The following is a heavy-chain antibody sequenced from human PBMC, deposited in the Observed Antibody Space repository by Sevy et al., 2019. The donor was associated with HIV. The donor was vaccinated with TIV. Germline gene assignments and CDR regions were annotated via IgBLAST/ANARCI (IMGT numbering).Heavy chain of an antibody. D-gene: IGHD3-10*01. CDR2: ISGSGGST. V-gene: IGHV3-23*01. CDR3: AKVVRDYYGSGSYYWFDY. J-gene: IGHJ4*02. CDR1: GFTFSSYA. Sequence: GGSLRLSCAASGFTFSSYAMSWVRQAPGKGLEWVSAISGSGGSTYYADSVKGRFTISRDNSKNTLYLQMNSLGAEDTALYYCAKVVRDYYGSGSYYWFDYGGQGTLVTVSS.